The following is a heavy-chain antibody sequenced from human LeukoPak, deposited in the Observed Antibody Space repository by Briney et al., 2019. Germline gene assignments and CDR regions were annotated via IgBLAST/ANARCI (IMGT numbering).Heavy chain of an antibody. CDR1: GFTFSVYG. V-gene: IGHV3-23*01. J-gene: IGHJ3*02. CDR3: ARPIVVVTNDAFDI. Sequence: GGSLRLSCAASGFTFSVYGMTWVRQAPGKGLEWVSSISTNGGSTYYADSVRGRFTISRDNSKNTLYLQMNSLRAEDTAVYYCARPIVVVTNDAFDIWGQGTMVTVSS. D-gene: IGHD3-22*01. CDR2: ISTNGGST.